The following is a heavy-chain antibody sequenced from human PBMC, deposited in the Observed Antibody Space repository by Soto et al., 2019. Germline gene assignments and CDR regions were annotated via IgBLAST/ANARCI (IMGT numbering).Heavy chain of an antibody. CDR2: IIPIFGTA. J-gene: IGHJ6*02. D-gene: IGHD1-26*01. Sequence: QVQLVQSGAEVKKPGASVKVSCKASGYTFTGYYMHWVRQAPGQGLEWMGGIIPIFGTANYAQKFQGRVTITADESTSTAYMELSSLRSEDTAVYYCARLPGELLDYYGMDVWGQGTTVTVSS. CDR3: ARLPGELLDYYGMDV. CDR1: GYTFTGYY. V-gene: IGHV1-69*01.